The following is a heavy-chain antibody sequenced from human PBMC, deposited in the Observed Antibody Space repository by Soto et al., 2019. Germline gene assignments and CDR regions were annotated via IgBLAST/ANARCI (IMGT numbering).Heavy chain of an antibody. V-gene: IGHV3-23*01. CDR2: ISGSGGST. CDR1: GFTFSSYA. CDR3: AKVLSRSHYYYYGMDV. J-gene: IGHJ6*02. Sequence: GGSLRLSCAASGFTFSSYAMSWVRQAPGKGLEWVSAISGSGGSTYYADSVKGRFTISRDNSKNTLYLQMNSLRAEDTAVYYCAKVLSRSHYYYYGMDVWGQGTTVTVSS. D-gene: IGHD2-15*01.